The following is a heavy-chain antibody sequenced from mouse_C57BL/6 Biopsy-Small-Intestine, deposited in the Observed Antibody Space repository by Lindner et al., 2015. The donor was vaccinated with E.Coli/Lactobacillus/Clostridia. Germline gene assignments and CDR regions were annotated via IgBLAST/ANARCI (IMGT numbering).Heavy chain of an antibody. CDR2: IIPLYGTT. D-gene: IGHD1-1*02. V-gene: IGHV1-81*01. J-gene: IGHJ4*01. CDR3: AKIEYYHDGSDYLQRGGDY. Sequence: SVKVSCKASGYTFTSYDINWVRQATGQGLEWMGGIIPLYGTTKYAQNFQGRVSITADEVTSTVYMELSSLRSEDTAVYFCAKIEYYHDGSDYLQRGGDYWGQGTLVTVSS. CDR1: GYTFTSYD.